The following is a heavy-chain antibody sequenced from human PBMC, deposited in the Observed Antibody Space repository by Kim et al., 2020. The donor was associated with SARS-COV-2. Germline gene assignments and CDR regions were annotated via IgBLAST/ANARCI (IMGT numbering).Heavy chain of an antibody. J-gene: IGHJ4*02. CDR3: ASLSHDSSGYYYSDY. V-gene: IGHV3-21*01. Sequence: DSVKGRFTITRDNAKNSLYLQMNSLSAEDTAVYYCASLSHDSSGYYYSDYWGQGTLVTVSS. D-gene: IGHD3-22*01.